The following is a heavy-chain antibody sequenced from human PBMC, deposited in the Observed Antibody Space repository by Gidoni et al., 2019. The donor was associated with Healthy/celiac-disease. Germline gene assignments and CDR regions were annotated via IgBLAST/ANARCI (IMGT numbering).Heavy chain of an antibody. CDR2: IIPIFGTA. CDR3: ARDSKGPIVVVPAAIVAFDI. J-gene: IGHJ3*02. V-gene: IGHV1-69*01. CDR1: GGTFSSYA. D-gene: IGHD2-2*01. Sequence: QVQLVQSGAEVKKPGYSVKVSCKASGGTFSSYAISWVRQAPGQGLEWMGGIIPIFGTANYAQKFQGRVTITADESTSTAYMELSSLRSEDTAVYYCARDSKGPIVVVPAAIVAFDIWGQGTMVTVSS.